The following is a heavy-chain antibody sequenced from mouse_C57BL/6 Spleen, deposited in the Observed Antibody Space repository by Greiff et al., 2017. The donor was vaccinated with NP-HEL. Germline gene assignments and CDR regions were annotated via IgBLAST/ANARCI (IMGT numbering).Heavy chain of an antibody. CDR2: ISYSGST. J-gene: IGHJ3*01. V-gene: IGHV3-1*01. CDR3: ARDRDGNPAWFAY. Sequence: EVQLQQSGPGMVKPSQSLSLTCTVTGYSITSGYDWHWIRHFPGNKLEWMGYISYSGSTNYNPSLKSRISITHDTSKNHFFLKLNSVTTEDTATYYCARDRDGNPAWFAYWGQGTLVTVSA. D-gene: IGHD2-1*01. CDR1: GYSITSGYD.